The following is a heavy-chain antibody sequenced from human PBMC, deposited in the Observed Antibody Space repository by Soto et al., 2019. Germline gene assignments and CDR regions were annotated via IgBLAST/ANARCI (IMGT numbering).Heavy chain of an antibody. CDR1: GFTFSSYS. CDR3: ARVGSSRGYYYYYMDV. J-gene: IGHJ6*03. D-gene: IGHD6-6*01. Sequence: VGSLRLSCAASGFTFSSYSMNWVRQAPGKGLEWVSSISSSSYIYYADSVKGRFTISRDSAKNSLYLQMNSLGAEDTAVYYCARVGSSRGYYYYYMDVWGKGTTLTVSS. V-gene: IGHV3-21*01. CDR2: ISSSSYI.